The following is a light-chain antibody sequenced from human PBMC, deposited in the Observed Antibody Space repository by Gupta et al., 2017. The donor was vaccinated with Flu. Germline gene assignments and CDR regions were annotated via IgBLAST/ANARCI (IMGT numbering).Light chain of an antibody. V-gene: IGLV7-46*01. Sequence: STGAVTSGHYPYWFYQKPSQAPTTLIYDTTTKHSQTAALFSGSLRGDKAALTLSGAQPDDEAEYYCLLSGPDVWVCGGGTKLTVL. CDR3: LLSGPDVWV. CDR2: DTT. J-gene: IGLJ3*02. CDR1: TGAVTSGHY.